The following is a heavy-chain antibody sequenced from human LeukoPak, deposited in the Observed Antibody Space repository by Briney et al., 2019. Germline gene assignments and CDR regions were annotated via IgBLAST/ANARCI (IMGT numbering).Heavy chain of an antibody. J-gene: IGHJ4*02. CDR2: INTTTGNP. D-gene: IGHD3-22*01. Sequence: ASVKVSCKVSGYTLTELSMHWVRQAPGQGLEWMGWINTTTGNPTYAQGLTGQFVFSLDTSVSTAYLQISSLKAEDTGVYYCARGHDTTGYFAYWGQGSLVTVSS. CDR3: ARGHDTTGYFAY. CDR1: GYTLTELS. V-gene: IGHV7-4-1*02.